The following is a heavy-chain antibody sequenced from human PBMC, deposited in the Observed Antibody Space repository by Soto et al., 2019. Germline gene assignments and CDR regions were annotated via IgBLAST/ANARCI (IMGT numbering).Heavy chain of an antibody. V-gene: IGHV3-66*01. D-gene: IGHD5-12*01. CDR2: IYSGGST. CDR3: ARVLPPNIVLDY. Sequence: GGSLRLSCAASGFTVSSNYMSWVRQAPGKGLEWVSVIYSGGSTYYADSVKGRCTISRDNSKNTLYLQMNSLRAEDTAVYYCARVLPPNIVLDYWGQGTLVTVSS. J-gene: IGHJ4*02. CDR1: GFTVSSNY.